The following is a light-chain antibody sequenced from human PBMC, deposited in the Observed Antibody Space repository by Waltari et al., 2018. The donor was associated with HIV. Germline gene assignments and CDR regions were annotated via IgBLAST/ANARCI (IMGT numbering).Light chain of an antibody. CDR2: AAS. V-gene: IGKV1-39*01. J-gene: IGKJ5*01. Sequence: DIQMTQSPSSLSASVGDRVTITCRASQTINNYLNWYKQTPGKAPKLLIFAASNSQSGVPSRFSGLGYGTDFTLTVSSLEPEDFATYYCQQTYRTPQTFGQGTRVEI. CDR1: QTINNY. CDR3: QQTYRTPQT.